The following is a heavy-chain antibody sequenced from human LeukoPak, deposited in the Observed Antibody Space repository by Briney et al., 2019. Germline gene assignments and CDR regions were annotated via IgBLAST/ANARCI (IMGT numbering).Heavy chain of an antibody. D-gene: IGHD5-24*01. Sequence: PGGSLRLSCAASGVMFSSNWMSWVRLAPGKGLEWVANIKDDGTETYYVDSVKGRFTVSRDNAKNSLYLQMNSLRVEDTAVYYCAKEGRSLQSYWGQGTLVTVSS. J-gene: IGHJ4*02. V-gene: IGHV3-7*03. CDR3: AKEGRSLQSY. CDR1: GVMFSSNW. CDR2: IKDDGTET.